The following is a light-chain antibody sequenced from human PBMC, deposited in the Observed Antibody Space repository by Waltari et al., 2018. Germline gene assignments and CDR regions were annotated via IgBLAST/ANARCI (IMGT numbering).Light chain of an antibody. CDR3: QQRGNSPTT. J-gene: IGKJ5*01. Sequence: EIVLTQSPPTLSLSQGERATLPCRASQSVARYLAWYQQKPGQAPRLLIYDASNRATGIPARFSGSGSGTDFTLTISGLEPDDFAVYFCQQRGNSPTTFGQGTRLEI. CDR1: QSVARY. V-gene: IGKV3-11*01. CDR2: DAS.